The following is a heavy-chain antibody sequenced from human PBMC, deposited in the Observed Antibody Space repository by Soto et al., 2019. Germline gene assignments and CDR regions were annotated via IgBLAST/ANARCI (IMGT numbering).Heavy chain of an antibody. J-gene: IGHJ6*02. CDR1: GFSLSTSGVG. V-gene: IGHV2-5*01. CDR2: IYWNDDK. D-gene: IGHD6-13*01. Sequence: SGPTLVNPTQTLTLTCTFSGFSLSTSGVGVGWIRQPPGKALEWLALIYWNDDKRYSPSLKSRLTITKDTSKNQVVLTMTNMDPVDTATYYCAHSPGSSHEYYYYGMDVWGQGTTVTVSS. CDR3: AHSPGSSHEYYYYGMDV.